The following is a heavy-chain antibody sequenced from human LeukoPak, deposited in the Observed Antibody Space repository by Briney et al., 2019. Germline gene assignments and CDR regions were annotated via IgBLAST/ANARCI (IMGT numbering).Heavy chain of an antibody. CDR3: ARDGREYDFWSGYHYYYYGMDV. CDR1: GFTFSSYA. CDR2: ISGSGGST. V-gene: IGHV3-23*01. J-gene: IGHJ6*02. D-gene: IGHD3-3*01. Sequence: PGGSLRLSCAASGFTFSSYAMSWVRQAPGKGLEWVSAISGSGGSTYYADSVKGRFTISRDNSKNTLYLQMNSLRAEDTAVYYCARDGREYDFWSGYHYYYYGMDVWGQGTTVTVSS.